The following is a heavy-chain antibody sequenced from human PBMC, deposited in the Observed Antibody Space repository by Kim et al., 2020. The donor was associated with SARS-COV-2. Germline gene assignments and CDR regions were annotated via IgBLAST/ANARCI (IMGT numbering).Heavy chain of an antibody. D-gene: IGHD3-3*01. J-gene: IGHJ6*02. CDR1: GFTFSDFG. Sequence: GGSLRLSCAASGFTFSDFGMHWVRQAPGKGLEWVAVISHNGNNKYYADSVKGRFSVSRDNSKNTLYLQLNSLTAEDTAVYYCAKSESILRFLEWLSPYYYYGMDVWGQGTTVTVSS. CDR3: AKSESILRFLEWLSPYYYYGMDV. V-gene: IGHV3-30*18. CDR2: ISHNGNNK.